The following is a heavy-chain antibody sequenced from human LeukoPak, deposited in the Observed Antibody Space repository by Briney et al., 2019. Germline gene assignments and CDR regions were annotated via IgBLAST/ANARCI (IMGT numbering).Heavy chain of an antibody. V-gene: IGHV3-48*03. J-gene: IGHJ6*02. Sequence: GGSLRLSCAASGFTFSSYEMNWVRQAPGKGLEWVSYISSSGSTIYYADSVKGRFTISRDNAKNSLYLQMNSLRAEDTAVYYCAREYYYGSGREFAMDVWGQGTTVTVSS. CDR2: ISSSGSTI. CDR1: GFTFSSYE. D-gene: IGHD3-10*01. CDR3: AREYYYGSGREFAMDV.